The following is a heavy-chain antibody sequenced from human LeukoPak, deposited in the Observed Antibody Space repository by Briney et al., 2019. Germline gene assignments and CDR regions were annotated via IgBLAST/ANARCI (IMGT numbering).Heavy chain of an antibody. V-gene: IGHV4-4*02. Sequence: PSGTLSLTCAVSGVSISSNLWWTWVRQPPGKGLEWIAEIHHSGSIYYNPSLKSRVTISVDKAKNQFSLNLNSVTAADTAVYYCARGGDRSFDYWGQGTLVTVSS. CDR1: GVSISSNLW. D-gene: IGHD3-10*01. CDR2: IHHSGSI. CDR3: ARGGDRSFDY. J-gene: IGHJ4*02.